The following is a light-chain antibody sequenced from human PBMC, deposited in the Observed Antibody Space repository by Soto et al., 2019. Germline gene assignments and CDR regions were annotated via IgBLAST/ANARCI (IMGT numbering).Light chain of an antibody. CDR3: QLYNSYPLT. V-gene: IGKV1-5*01. CDR1: QSLRSW. CDR2: DAS. J-gene: IGKJ4*01. Sequence: DIQMTQSPSTLAASVGYRVTITCRARQSLRSWLAWDHQKQGKAPKLLSYDASSLESGVPSRFSGRRSGTDFALAISSLQPDDFATYCCQLYNSYPLTGGGGTKVDIK.